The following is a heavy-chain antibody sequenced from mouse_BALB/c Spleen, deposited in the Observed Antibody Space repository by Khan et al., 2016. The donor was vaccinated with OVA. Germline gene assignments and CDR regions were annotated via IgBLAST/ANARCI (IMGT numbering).Heavy chain of an antibody. CDR1: GYTFTNYV. CDR3: ARESSSWDFSFPY. J-gene: IGHJ3*01. Sequence: VQLQQSGPELVEPGASVKMSCKASGYTFTNYVMHWVKQKPGQGLEWLGYINPYNAGTRYNEKFKGKATLTSDISSTTAYMELSSLTSEDSAVYSCARESSSWDFSFPYWGQGTLVTVSA. V-gene: IGHV1S136*01. CDR2: INPYNAGT. D-gene: IGHD4-1*01.